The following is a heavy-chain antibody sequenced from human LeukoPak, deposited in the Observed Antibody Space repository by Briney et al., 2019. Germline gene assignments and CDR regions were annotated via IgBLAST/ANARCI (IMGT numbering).Heavy chain of an antibody. V-gene: IGHV4-39*01. Sequence: SETLSLTCTVSGGSISSSSYYWGWIRQPPGKGLEWIGSIYYSGSTYYNPSLKSRVTISVDTSKNQFSLKLSSVTAADTAVYYCARVGAGNDYWGQGTLVTVSS. CDR3: ARVGAGNDY. D-gene: IGHD1-26*01. CDR2: IYYSGST. J-gene: IGHJ4*02. CDR1: GGSISSSSYY.